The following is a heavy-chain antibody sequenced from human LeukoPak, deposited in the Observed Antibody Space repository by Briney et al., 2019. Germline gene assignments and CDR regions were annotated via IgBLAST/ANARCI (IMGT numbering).Heavy chain of an antibody. CDR2: ISAYNGNT. J-gene: IGHJ4*02. V-gene: IGHV1-18*01. Sequence: ASVKVSCKASGYTFTTYGISWVRQAPGQGLEWMGWISAYNGNTNYAQKVQGRVTMTTDTSIKTAYMELRSLRLDDTAVYYCASGYCGGGSCYGLLDYWGQGTLVIVSS. CDR3: ASGYCGGGSCYGLLDY. CDR1: GYTFTTYG. D-gene: IGHD2-15*01.